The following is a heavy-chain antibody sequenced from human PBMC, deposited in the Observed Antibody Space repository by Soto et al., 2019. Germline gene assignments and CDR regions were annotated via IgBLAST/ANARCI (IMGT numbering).Heavy chain of an antibody. CDR2: ISAYNGNT. CDR3: ARAGYSISLVVIFATGVHGVEIDY. V-gene: IGHV1-18*01. D-gene: IGHD6-13*01. Sequence: HGRLEQSGAEVKKAGASVKVSCKAPGYTFISYGIAWVRQAPGQGLEWMGWISAYNGNTKYAQKFQDRVTMHTDTSKSKGYVDVWRLTADDTAVYYCARAGYSISLVVIFATGVHGVEIDYWGQGTLVTDSS. CDR1: GYTFISYG. J-gene: IGHJ4*02.